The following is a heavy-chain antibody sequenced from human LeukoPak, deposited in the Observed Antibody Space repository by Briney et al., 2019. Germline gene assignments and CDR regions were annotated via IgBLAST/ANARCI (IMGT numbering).Heavy chain of an antibody. CDR2: NYPGDSDT. CDR3: ARRPEGMYSFYYVDV. CDR1: GYIIANYL. J-gene: IGHJ6*03. V-gene: IGHV5-51*01. Sequence: GAFMNTSCQSAGYIIANYLISLLRPTPDKLQEWRWINYPGDSDTRYSPSFQGQVTISADKSISAAYLQWSSLQASDTATYYCARRPEGMYSFYYVDVWGKGTTVTVSS.